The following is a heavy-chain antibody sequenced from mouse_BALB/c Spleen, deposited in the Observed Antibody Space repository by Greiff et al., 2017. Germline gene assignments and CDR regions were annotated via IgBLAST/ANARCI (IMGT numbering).Heavy chain of an antibody. CDR3: ARDVCYRYDCAMDY. CDR1: GFTFSDFY. CDR2: SRNKANDYTT. V-gene: IGHV7-1*02. J-gene: IGHJ4*01. D-gene: IGHD2-14*01. Sequence: EVMLVASGGGLVQPGGSLRLSCATSGFTFSDFYMEWVRQPPGKRLEWIAASRNKANDYTTEYSASVKGRFIGSRDTSQSILYLQIHALRAEDTAIYYCARDVCYRYDCAMDYWGQGTSVTVSS.